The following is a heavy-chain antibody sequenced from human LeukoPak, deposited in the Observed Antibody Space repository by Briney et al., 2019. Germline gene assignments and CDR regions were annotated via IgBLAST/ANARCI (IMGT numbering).Heavy chain of an antibody. CDR3: ARETQDEDYYGSGSYPDY. J-gene: IGHJ4*02. CDR2: IYYSGST. D-gene: IGHD3-10*01. V-gene: IGHV4-39*07. Sequence: SETLSLTCTVSGGSISSSSYYWGWIRQPPGKGLEWIGSIYYSGSTYYNPSLKSRVTISVDTSKNQFSLKLSSVTAADTAVYYCARETQDEDYYGSGSYPDYWGQGTLVTVSS. CDR1: GGSISSSSYY.